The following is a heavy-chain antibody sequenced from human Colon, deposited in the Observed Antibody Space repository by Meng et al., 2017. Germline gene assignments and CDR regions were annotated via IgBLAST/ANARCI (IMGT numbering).Heavy chain of an antibody. CDR1: GDSISSDYF. CDR2: IYHGGST. CDR3: VRSSGWVRTGFDP. Sequence: QVQLRESGPALGKPSETRARTCAVSGDSISSDYFWSWIRQPPGKGLEWIGYIYHGGSTDYNPSLRSRVTISVDTSKNQFSLKLSSVTAADTAVYYCVRSSGWVRTGFDPWGQGTLVTVSS. J-gene: IGHJ5*02. V-gene: IGHV4-30-4*01. D-gene: IGHD6-19*01.